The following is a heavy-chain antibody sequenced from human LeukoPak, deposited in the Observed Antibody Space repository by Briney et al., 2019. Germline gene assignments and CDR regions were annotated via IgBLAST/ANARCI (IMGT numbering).Heavy chain of an antibody. CDR1: GFTFSSYG. D-gene: IGHD3-22*01. J-gene: IGHJ6*02. CDR2: IRFDGSNK. Sequence: GGSLRLSCAASGFTFSSYGMHWVRQAPGKGLEWVAFIRFDGSNKYKADSVKGRFTISRDNSRNTLYLQMNSLRVEDTAVYYCARGVVITHNGMDVWGQGTTVTVSS. CDR3: ARGVVITHNGMDV. V-gene: IGHV3-30*02.